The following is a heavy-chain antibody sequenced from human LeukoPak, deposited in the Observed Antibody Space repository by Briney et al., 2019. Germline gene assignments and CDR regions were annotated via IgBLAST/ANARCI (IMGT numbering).Heavy chain of an antibody. Sequence: GGSLRLSCAASGFTFSSYSMNWVRQAPGKGLEWVSGISGSGGSTYYADSVKGRFSISRDNSKNTLYLQMSSLRAEDTAVYYCAKTPGYCSSTSCFYYFDYWGQGTLVTVSS. V-gene: IGHV3-23*01. CDR1: GFTFSSYS. J-gene: IGHJ4*02. CDR2: ISGSGGST. CDR3: AKTPGYCSSTSCFYYFDY. D-gene: IGHD2-2*01.